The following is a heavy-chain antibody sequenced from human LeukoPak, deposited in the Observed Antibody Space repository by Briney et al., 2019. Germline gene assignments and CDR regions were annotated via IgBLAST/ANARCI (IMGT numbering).Heavy chain of an antibody. V-gene: IGHV3-15*01. Sequence: PGGSLRLSCAASGFTFSSYWMGWVRQAPGKGLEWVGHIKGEPDGGTTHYAAPVKGRFFISRDDSKNTLYLYMNSLKSDDTAVYYCTTDRGITIRPLFDYWGQGTLVTVSS. D-gene: IGHD3-10*01. CDR3: TTDRGITIRPLFDY. J-gene: IGHJ4*02. CDR1: GFTFSSYW. CDR2: IKGEPDGGTT.